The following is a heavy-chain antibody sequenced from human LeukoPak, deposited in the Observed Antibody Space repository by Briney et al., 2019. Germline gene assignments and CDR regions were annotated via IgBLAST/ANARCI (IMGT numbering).Heavy chain of an antibody. Sequence: AGGSLRLSCAASGFTFSNYAMHWVRQAPGKGLAWVAVISFDGNNKYYSDSVKGRFTISRDNSKNTLYLQMNSLRADDTAIYYCARNQQLGGHSYYYYGMDVWGQGTTVTVSS. CDR1: GFTFSNYA. CDR2: ISFDGNNK. V-gene: IGHV3-30-3*01. CDR3: ARNQQLGGHSYYYYGMDV. D-gene: IGHD3-16*01. J-gene: IGHJ6*02.